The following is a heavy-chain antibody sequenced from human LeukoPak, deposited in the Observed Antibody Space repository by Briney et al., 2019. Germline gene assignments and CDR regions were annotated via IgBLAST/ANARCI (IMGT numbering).Heavy chain of an antibody. J-gene: IGHJ4*02. CDR3: ARGLGIEVAGPMAEGFDY. CDR1: GYTYSTYG. V-gene: IGHV1-18*01. CDR2: ISAYNGNT. Sequence: ASVKVFGKTSGYTYSTYGISWVRQAPGQGLEWMGWISAYNGNTNYAQKLQGRVTMTTDTSTSTAYMELRSLRSDDTAVYYCARGLGIEVAGPMAEGFDYWGQGTLVIVSS. D-gene: IGHD6-19*01.